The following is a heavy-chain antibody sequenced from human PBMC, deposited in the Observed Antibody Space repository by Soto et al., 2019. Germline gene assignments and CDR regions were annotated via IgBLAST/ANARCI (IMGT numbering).Heavy chain of an antibody. V-gene: IGHV1-18*01. Sequence: ASVKVSCKASGFTFSNYGLNWVRQAPGQGLDWMGWVSANNGHTNYAQNLQGRVSMTTDTSTSTAYMELRGLTFDDTAVYYCARDIESVTAKHFFYYYAMDVWGQGTTVTVSS. CDR1: GFTFSNYG. D-gene: IGHD2-8*01. CDR3: ARDIESVTAKHFFYYYAMDV. J-gene: IGHJ6*02. CDR2: VSANNGHT.